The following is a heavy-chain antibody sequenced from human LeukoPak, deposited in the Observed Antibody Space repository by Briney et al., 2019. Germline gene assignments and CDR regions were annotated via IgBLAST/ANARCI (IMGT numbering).Heavy chain of an antibody. Sequence: GGSLRLSCAASGFTFSSYGMHWVRQAPGKGLEWVAVISCDGSNKYYADSVKGRFTISRDNSKNTLYLQMNSLRAEDTAVYYCAKGNAVAGNEYFQHWGQGTLVTVSS. CDR3: AKGNAVAGNEYFQH. D-gene: IGHD6-19*01. CDR2: ISCDGSNK. CDR1: GFTFSSYG. J-gene: IGHJ1*01. V-gene: IGHV3-30*18.